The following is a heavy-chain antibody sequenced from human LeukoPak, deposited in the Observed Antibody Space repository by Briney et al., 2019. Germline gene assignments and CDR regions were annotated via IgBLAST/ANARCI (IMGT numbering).Heavy chain of an antibody. CDR1: GGSFSGYY. CDR3: ARDYIAAAGTVGNYGMDV. V-gene: IGHV4-34*01. J-gene: IGHJ6*02. D-gene: IGHD6-13*01. CDR2: INHSGST. Sequence: LETLSLTCAVYGGSFSGYYWSWIRQPPGKGLEWIGEINHSGSTNYNPSLKSRVTISVDTSKNQFSLKLSSVTAADTAVYYCARDYIAAAGTVGNYGMDVWGQGTTVTVSS.